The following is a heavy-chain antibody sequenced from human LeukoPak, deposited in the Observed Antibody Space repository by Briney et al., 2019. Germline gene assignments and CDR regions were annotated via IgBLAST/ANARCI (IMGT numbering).Heavy chain of an antibody. CDR3: ARDSSGYAFDI. CDR2: ISSNGGST. V-gene: IGHV3-64*01. CDR1: GLTLSSYA. Sequence: PGGSLRLSCAASGLTLSSYAMHWVRQAPGKGLEYVSAISSNGGSTYYANSVKGRFTISRDNSKNTLYLQMGSLRAEDMAVYYCARDSSGYAFDIWGQGTMVTVSS. D-gene: IGHD3-22*01. J-gene: IGHJ3*02.